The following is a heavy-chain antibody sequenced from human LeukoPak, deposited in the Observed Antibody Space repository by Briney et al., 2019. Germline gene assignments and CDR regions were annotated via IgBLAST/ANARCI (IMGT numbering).Heavy chain of an antibody. V-gene: IGHV4-34*01. J-gene: IGHJ6*03. D-gene: IGHD2-2*02. CDR3: ARATAIVSYHYYYMDV. CDR1: GGSFSGYY. CDR2: INHSGST. Sequence: PSETLSLTCAVYGGSFSGYYWSWIRQPPGKGLEWMGEINHSGSTTYNPSLKSRVTISVDTSKNQFSLKLSSVTAADTAVYYCARATAIVSYHYYYMDVWGKGTTVTVSS.